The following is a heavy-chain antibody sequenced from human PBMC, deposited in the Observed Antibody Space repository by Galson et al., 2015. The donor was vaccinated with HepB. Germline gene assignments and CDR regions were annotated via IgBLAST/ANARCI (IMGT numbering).Heavy chain of an antibody. Sequence: LRLSCAASGFTFSSYAMSWVRQAPGKGLEWVSAISGSGGSTYYADSVKGRFTISRDNSKNTLYLQMNSLRAEDTAVYYCATSYDSSGYYYFDYWGQGALVTVSS. V-gene: IGHV3-23*01. CDR2: ISGSGGST. CDR1: GFTFSSYA. D-gene: IGHD3-22*01. CDR3: ATSYDSSGYYYFDY. J-gene: IGHJ4*02.